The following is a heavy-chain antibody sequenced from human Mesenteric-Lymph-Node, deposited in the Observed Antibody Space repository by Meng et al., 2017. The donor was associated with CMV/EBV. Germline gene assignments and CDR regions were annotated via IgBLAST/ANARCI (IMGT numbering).Heavy chain of an antibody. D-gene: IGHD3-9*01. CDR1: GGSFSGYY. CDR2: INHSGST. CDR3: ARGSSYDILTGYFDY. J-gene: IGHJ4*02. Sequence: QVEVHQGGAGLLKPSGARGVRCAVYGGSFSGYYWNWIRQSPEKGLEWIGEINHSGSTTYNPSFTSRIIISVDTSTNQISLNMSSVTAADTAVYYCARGSSYDILTGYFDYWGQGALVTVSS. V-gene: IGHV4-34*01.